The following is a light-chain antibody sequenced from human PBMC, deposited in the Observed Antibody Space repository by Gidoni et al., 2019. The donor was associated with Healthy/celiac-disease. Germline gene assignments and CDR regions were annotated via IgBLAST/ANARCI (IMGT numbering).Light chain of an antibody. CDR2: DAS. CDR1: QDIRND. V-gene: IGKV1-33*01. Sequence: DIQMTQSPSSLSASVGDRVTITCQASQDIRNDLNWYQQKPVKAPKRLIYDASNLETGVPSRFIGGRSGTEFTITISSLQPEDIATYYCQQYDNLPLTFGGGTKVEIK. CDR3: QQYDNLPLT. J-gene: IGKJ4*01.